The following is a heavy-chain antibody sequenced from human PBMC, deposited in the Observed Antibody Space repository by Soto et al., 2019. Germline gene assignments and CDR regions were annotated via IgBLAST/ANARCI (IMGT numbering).Heavy chain of an antibody. V-gene: IGHV1-18*01. D-gene: IGHD6-6*01. CDR3: AIVSFIYSSSSGDYYYGMDV. Sequence: GASVKVSCEASGYTFTSYGISWVRQAPGQGLEWMGWISAYNGNTNYAQKLQGRVTMTTDTSTSTAYMELRSLRSDDTAVYYCAIVSFIYSSSSGDYYYGMDVWGQGTTVTVSS. J-gene: IGHJ6*02. CDR1: GYTFTSYG. CDR2: ISAYNGNT.